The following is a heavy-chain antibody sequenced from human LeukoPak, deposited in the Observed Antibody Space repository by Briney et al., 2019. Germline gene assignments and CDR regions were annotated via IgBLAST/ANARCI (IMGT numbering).Heavy chain of an antibody. CDR1: GGSFSGYY. V-gene: IGHV4-34*01. CDR2: IDHSGST. J-gene: IGHJ4*02. Sequence: SETLSLTCAVYGGSFSGYYWSWIRQPPGKGLEWIGEIDHSGSTTYNPSLKSRVTISVDTSNNLFSLKLSSVTAADTAVYYCARAYYYGLGRLDYWGQGTLVPVSS. CDR3: ARAYYYGLGRLDY. D-gene: IGHD3-10*01.